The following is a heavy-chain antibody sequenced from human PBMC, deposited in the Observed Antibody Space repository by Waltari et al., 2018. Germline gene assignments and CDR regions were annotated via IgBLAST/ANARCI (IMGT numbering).Heavy chain of an antibody. V-gene: IGHV3-23*01. CDR2: FRGTGGST. Sequence: EAQLWESGGGLVQPGGSLRLSSYAYGFPFSNFGRSLVRQAPGKGLEWVSVFRGTGGSTSYADSWKGRFTISRDNSKNTLYLQMNSLRAEDSAVYYCAKGPYYGSAIGMDVWGQGTTVAVSS. CDR1: GFPFSNFG. J-gene: IGHJ6*02. CDR3: AKGPYYGSAIGMDV. D-gene: IGHD3-10*01.